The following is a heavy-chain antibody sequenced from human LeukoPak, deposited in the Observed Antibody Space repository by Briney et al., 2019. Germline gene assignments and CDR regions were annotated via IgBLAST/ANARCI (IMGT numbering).Heavy chain of an antibody. Sequence: GGSLRLSCAASGFIFSDYSLSWIRQAPGKGLVWVSRSNSDGSSTVYADSVKGRFTISRDNAKNTLYLQMNSLRAEDTAVYYCARGAGIYYTTGWTGWFDPWGQGTLVTVTS. D-gene: IGHD6-19*01. CDR3: ARGAGIYYTTGWTGWFDP. CDR1: GFIFSDYS. CDR2: SNSDGSST. V-gene: IGHV3-74*01. J-gene: IGHJ5*02.